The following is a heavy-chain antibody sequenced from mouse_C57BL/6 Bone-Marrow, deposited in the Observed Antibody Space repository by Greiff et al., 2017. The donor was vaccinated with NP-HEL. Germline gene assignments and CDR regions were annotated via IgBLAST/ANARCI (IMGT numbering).Heavy chain of an antibody. CDR1: GYTFTSYW. CDR2: IHPNRGST. V-gene: IGHV1-64*01. J-gene: IGHJ1*03. Sequence: QVQLQQPGAELVKPGASVKLSCKASGYTFTSYWMHWVKQRPGPGLEWIGMIHPNRGSTNYNEKFKSKATLTVDKSSSTAYMQLSSLTSEDSAVYYCARGKIYYGLDVWGTGTTVTVSS. CDR3: ARGKIYYGLDV. D-gene: IGHD2-1*01.